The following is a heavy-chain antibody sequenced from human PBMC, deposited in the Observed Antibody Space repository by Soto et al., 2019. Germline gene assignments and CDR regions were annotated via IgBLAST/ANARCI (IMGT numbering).Heavy chain of an antibody. CDR2: INAGNGNT. Sequence: ASVKVSCKASGYTFTSYAMHWVRQAPGQRLEWMGWINAGNGNTKYSQKFQGRVTITRDTSASTAYMELSSLRSEDTAGYYCARVSTIFGVVIGFDYWGQGTLVPVSP. J-gene: IGHJ4*02. V-gene: IGHV1-3*01. CDR3: ARVSTIFGVVIGFDY. D-gene: IGHD3-3*01. CDR1: GYTFTSYA.